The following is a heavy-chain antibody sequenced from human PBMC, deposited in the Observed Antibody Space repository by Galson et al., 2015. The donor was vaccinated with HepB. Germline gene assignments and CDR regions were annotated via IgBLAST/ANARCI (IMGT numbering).Heavy chain of an antibody. CDR1: GFTFSSYW. Sequence: SLRLSCAASGFTFSSYWMHWVRQAPGKGLVWVSRINSDGSSTSYADSVKGRFTISRDNAKNTLYLQMNSLRAEDTAVYYCARSTGRNGSGYYFLFDYWGQGTLVTVSS. CDR3: ARSTGRNGSGYYFLFDY. J-gene: IGHJ4*02. CDR2: INSDGSST. V-gene: IGHV3-74*01. D-gene: IGHD3-22*01.